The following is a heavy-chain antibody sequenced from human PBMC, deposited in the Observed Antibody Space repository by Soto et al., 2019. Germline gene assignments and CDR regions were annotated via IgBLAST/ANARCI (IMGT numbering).Heavy chain of an antibody. Sequence: PGESLKISCKGSGYKFTTYWIGWVRQMPGKGLEWMAIIYPDDSDSRYSPSFQGQVTISADKSISTAYLQWSSLKASDTAIYYCVATYGDYLDHWGQGTLVTVSS. CDR2: IYPDDSDS. CDR3: VATYGDYLDH. D-gene: IGHD4-17*01. V-gene: IGHV5-51*01. J-gene: IGHJ4*02. CDR1: GYKFTTYW.